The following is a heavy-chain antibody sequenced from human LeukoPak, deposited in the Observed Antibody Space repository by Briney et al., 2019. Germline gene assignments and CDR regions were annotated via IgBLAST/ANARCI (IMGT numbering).Heavy chain of an antibody. D-gene: IGHD2-8*01. CDR2: IYYSGST. CDR1: GGSISSGDYY. CDR3: ARDRRYCTNGVCYYYYGMDV. J-gene: IGHJ6*02. Sequence: SETLSLTCTVSGGSISSGDYYWSWIRQPPGKGLERIGYIYYSGSTYYNPSLKSRVTISVDTSKNQFSLKLSSVTAADTAVYYCARDRRYCTNGVCYYYYGMDVWGQGTTVTVSS. V-gene: IGHV4-30-4*01.